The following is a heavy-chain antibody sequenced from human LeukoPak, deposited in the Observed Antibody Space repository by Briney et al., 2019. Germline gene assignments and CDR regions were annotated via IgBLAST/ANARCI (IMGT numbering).Heavy chain of an antibody. CDR2: IAYDGGNK. V-gene: IGHV3-30*03. Sequence: GGSLRLSCAASGFTVSSNSMSWVRQAPGKGLEWVAVIAYDGGNKYYVDSVKGRFTISRDNSKNTLFLQMNSLRAEDTAVYYCARDSSPWYYYDRSGSNGFDPWGQGTLVTVSS. J-gene: IGHJ5*02. CDR1: GFTVSSNS. CDR3: ARDSSPWYYYDRSGSNGFDP. D-gene: IGHD3-22*01.